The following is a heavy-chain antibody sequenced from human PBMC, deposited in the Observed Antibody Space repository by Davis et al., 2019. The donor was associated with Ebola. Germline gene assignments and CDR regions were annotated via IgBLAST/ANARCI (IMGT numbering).Heavy chain of an antibody. CDR2: LGTSADT. V-gene: IGHV3-23*01. Sequence: GESLKISCAASGFIFRNYVMSWVRQAPGKGLEWVSTLGTSADTYYADSVKGRFTISRDNSRNTLYLQMNSLRAEDTAVYYCATVDSSWYGYYFDFWGQGTLVTVSS. CDR3: ATVDSSWYGYYFDF. J-gene: IGHJ4*02. D-gene: IGHD6-13*01. CDR1: GFIFRNYV.